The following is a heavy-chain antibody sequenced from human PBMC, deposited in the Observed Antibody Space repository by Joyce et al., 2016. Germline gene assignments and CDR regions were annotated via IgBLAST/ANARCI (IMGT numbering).Heavy chain of an antibody. D-gene: IGHD3-22*01. CDR2: IGTYNGNT. Sequence: QVQLVQSGTEVKKPGASVTVSCKASGFSYATYGLNWVRQVPGQGLEWMGWIGTYNGNTNYAQKLQGRVTMTTDTFTNTAYMELRSLRSDDTAVYYCARGHYYDTSGYPGDIWGQGTMVTVSS. CDR3: ARGHYYDTSGYPGDI. J-gene: IGHJ3*02. CDR1: GFSYATYG. V-gene: IGHV1-18*01.